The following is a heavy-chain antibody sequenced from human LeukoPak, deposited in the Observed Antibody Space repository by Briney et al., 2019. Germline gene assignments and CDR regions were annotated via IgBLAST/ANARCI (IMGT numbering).Heavy chain of an antibody. D-gene: IGHD4-17*01. CDR1: GGTFSKNA. CDR2: IIPIFGTP. Sequence: SVKVSCKGSGGTFSKNAFNWVRQAPGQPLEWVGGIIPIFGTPNYAQTFQGRVTITADESTRTAYMELSSLRLDDTAIYYCARGNHDGEYVVSGYYFYMDVWGKGTTVTVSS. CDR3: ARGNHDGEYVVSGYYFYMDV. V-gene: IGHV1-69*13. J-gene: IGHJ6*03.